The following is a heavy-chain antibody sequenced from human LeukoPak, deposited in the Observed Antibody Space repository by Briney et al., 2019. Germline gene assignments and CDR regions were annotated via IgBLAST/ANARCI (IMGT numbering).Heavy chain of an antibody. D-gene: IGHD3-22*01. CDR2: ISWNSGSI. CDR1: GFTFDDYA. CDR3: AKYMDDSSGYYYFDY. J-gene: IGHJ4*02. Sequence: GGSLRLSCAASGFTFDDYAMHWVRQAPGKGLEWVSAISWNSGSIGYADSVKGRFTISRDNAKNSLYLQMNSLRAEDTALYYCAKYMDDSSGYYYFDYWGQGTLVTVSS. V-gene: IGHV3-9*01.